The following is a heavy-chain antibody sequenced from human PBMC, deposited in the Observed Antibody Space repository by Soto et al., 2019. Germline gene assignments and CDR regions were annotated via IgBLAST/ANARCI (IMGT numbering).Heavy chain of an antibody. D-gene: IGHD3-10*01. CDR3: AREYYYGSGSYYRYYYYMDV. CDR1: GFTVSSNY. CDR2: FYSGVST. V-gene: IGHV3-66*01. Sequence: GGSLRLSCAASGFTVSSNYMSWVRQAPGKGLEWVSVFYSGVSTYYADSLKGRFTISRDNSKNTLFFQLNSLRAEDTAVYYFAREYYYGSGSYYRYYYYMDVWGKGTTVTVSS. J-gene: IGHJ6*03.